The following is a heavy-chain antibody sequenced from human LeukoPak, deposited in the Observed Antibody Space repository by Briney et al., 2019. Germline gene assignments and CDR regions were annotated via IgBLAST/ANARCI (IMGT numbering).Heavy chain of an antibody. J-gene: IGHJ5*02. CDR2: ISAYNGNT. CDR1: GYTYTGYG. Sequence: GASVKVSCKASGYTYTGYGITWVRQAPGQGLEWVGWISAYNGNTHYAQKLQGRVTMTTDTSTSTAYMELRSLRSDDTAVYYCAREGTPYGDYGPNDPWGQGTLVTVSS. V-gene: IGHV1-18*01. D-gene: IGHD4-17*01. CDR3: AREGTPYGDYGPNDP.